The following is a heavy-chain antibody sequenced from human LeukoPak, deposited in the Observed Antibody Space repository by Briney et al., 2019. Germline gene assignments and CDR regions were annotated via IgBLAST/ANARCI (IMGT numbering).Heavy chain of an antibody. J-gene: IGHJ4*02. Sequence: GGSLRLSCAASGFTFSSYGMHWGRQAPGKGLEWVTFIRYDGSNKYYADSVKGRFTISRDNSKNTLYLQMNSLRAEDTALYYCAKDGSYYYDSTLDYWGQGTLVTVPS. CDR2: IRYDGSNK. CDR3: AKDGSYYYDSTLDY. V-gene: IGHV3-30*02. CDR1: GFTFSSYG. D-gene: IGHD3-22*01.